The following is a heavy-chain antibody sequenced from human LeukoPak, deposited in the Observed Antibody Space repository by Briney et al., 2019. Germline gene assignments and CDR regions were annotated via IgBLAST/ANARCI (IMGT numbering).Heavy chain of an antibody. J-gene: IGHJ4*02. CDR2: IYYSGST. Sequence: PSETLSLTCTVSGGSISSSSYYWGWIRQPPGKGLEWIGSIYYSGSTYYNPSLKSRVTISVDTSKNQFSLKLSSVTAADTAVYYCARHRRDRDGDHFDYWGQGTLVTVSS. D-gene: IGHD5-24*01. V-gene: IGHV4-39*01. CDR3: ARHRRDRDGDHFDY. CDR1: GGSISSSSYY.